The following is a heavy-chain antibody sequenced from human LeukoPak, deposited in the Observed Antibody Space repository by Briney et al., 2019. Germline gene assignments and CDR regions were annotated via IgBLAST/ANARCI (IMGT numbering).Heavy chain of an antibody. CDR1: GYTLTELS. J-gene: IGHJ4*02. Sequence: ASVKVSCKVSGYTLTELSMHWVRQAPGKGLEWMGGFDPEDGGTIYAQKFQGRVTMTEDTSTDTAYMELSSLRSEDTAVYYCATGGSISNSGSHWIWYYYWGQGTLVTVSS. D-gene: IGHD1-26*01. V-gene: IGHV1-24*01. CDR2: FDPEDGGT. CDR3: ATGGSISNSGSHWIWYYY.